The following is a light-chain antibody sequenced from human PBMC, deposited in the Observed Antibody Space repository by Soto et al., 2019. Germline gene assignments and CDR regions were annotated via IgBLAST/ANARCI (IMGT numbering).Light chain of an antibody. CDR3: CSYAGSGTLV. CDR1: SSDVGSYNF. Sequence: QSALTQPASVSGSPGQSITISCTGTSSDVGSYNFVSWYQQHPGKAPKLIIYEGIERPSGVSHRFSGSKSGNTASLTICGLQAEDGSDYYCCSYAGSGTLVFGGGTKLTVL. V-gene: IGLV2-23*01. CDR2: EGI. J-gene: IGLJ3*02.